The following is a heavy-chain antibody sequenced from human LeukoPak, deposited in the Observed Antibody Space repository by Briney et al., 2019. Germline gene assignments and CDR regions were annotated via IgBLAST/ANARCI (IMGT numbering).Heavy chain of an antibody. CDR2: IHYSGSI. CDR3: ARGRVSSSTWYSTYYYYFYMDV. J-gene: IGHJ6*03. Sequence: SETLSLTCTVSGGSINGYYWSWIRQPPGKGLEWIGYIHYSGSIKYNSSLKSRVTISVDTSKNQFSLKLNSVTAADTAVYFCARGRVSSSTWYSTYYYYFYMDVWGKGTTVTVSS. D-gene: IGHD1-1*01. V-gene: IGHV4-59*01. CDR1: GGSINGYY.